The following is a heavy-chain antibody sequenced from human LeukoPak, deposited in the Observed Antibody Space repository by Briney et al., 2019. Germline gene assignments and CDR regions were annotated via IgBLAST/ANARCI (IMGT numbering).Heavy chain of an antibody. V-gene: IGHV3-23*01. CDR2: ISGGGGTT. CDR3: AKEDSVAPAAGAVDY. J-gene: IGHJ4*02. CDR1: GFTFSSYW. Sequence: GGSLRLSCAASGFTFSSYWMSWVRQAPGKGLEWVSVISGGGGTTYYTGSVKGRFTISRDNSRNTLYLQMNSLRAEDTAEYYCAKEDSVAPAAGAVDYWGQGTLVTVSS. D-gene: IGHD6-13*01.